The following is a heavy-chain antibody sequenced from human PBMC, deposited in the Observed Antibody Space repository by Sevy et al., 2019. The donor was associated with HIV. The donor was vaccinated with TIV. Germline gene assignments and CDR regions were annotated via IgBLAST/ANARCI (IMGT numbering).Heavy chain of an antibody. V-gene: IGHV3-7*01. CDR2: IKEDGSQK. Sequence: GGSLRLSCAASGFSFSKYWMSWVRQAPGKGLEWVANIKEDGSQKNYLESVKGRFTIYRDNAKNLSYLQMNNLRADDTVVYYCARDPDILSGYPSHYFDYWGQGTLVTVSS. D-gene: IGHD3-9*01. CDR3: ARDPDILSGYPSHYFDY. J-gene: IGHJ4*02. CDR1: GFSFSKYW.